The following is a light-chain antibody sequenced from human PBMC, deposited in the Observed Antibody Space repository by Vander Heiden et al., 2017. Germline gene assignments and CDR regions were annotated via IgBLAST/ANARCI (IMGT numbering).Light chain of an antibody. CDR1: QSVTSSY. J-gene: IGKJ4*01. CDR3: QQYGGSPLT. V-gene: IGKV3-20*01. Sequence: EIVLTQSPGTLSLSPGERATLSCRASQSVTSSYLAWYQQKPGQAPRLLIYGASSRATGIPDRLSGSGSGTDFTLTISRLEPEDFAVYYCQQYGGSPLTFGGGTRVEIK. CDR2: GAS.